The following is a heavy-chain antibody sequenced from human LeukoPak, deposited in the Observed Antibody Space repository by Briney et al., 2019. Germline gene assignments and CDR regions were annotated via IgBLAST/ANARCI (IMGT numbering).Heavy chain of an antibody. V-gene: IGHV4-38-2*02. Sequence: SETLSLTCTVSGYSITTGYYWGWIRQPPGKGLEWIGTIHYSGSTSYNPSLKSRVTILVDMSKNHFSLNLSSVTAADTAVYYCARDFWNGYMDVWGKGTTVAVSS. CDR1: GYSITTGYY. D-gene: IGHD3-3*01. CDR3: ARDFWNGYMDV. J-gene: IGHJ6*03. CDR2: IHYSGST.